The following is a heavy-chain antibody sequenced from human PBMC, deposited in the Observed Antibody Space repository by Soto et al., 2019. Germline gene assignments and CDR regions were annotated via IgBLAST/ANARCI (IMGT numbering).Heavy chain of an antibody. CDR2: ISYDGSNK. D-gene: IGHD3-22*01. Sequence: PGGSLRLSCAASGFTFSSYAMHWVRQAPGKGLEWVAVISYDGSNKYYADSVKGRFTNSRDNSKNTLYLQMNSLRAEDTAVYYCARDHPYYYDSSGVRYYGMDVWGQGTTVTVSS. CDR3: ARDHPYYYDSSGVRYYGMDV. J-gene: IGHJ6*02. CDR1: GFTFSSYA. V-gene: IGHV3-30-3*01.